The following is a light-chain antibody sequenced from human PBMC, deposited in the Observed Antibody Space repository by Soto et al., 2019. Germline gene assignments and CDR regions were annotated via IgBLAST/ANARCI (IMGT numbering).Light chain of an antibody. CDR2: DAS. CDR1: QSVSSY. V-gene: IGKV3-11*01. Sequence: DIVLTQSPATLSLSPGEGATLSCRASQSVSSYLAWYQQKPGQAPRLLIYDASNRATGIPARFSGSGSGTDFTLTISSLEPEDFALYYCQQRSNWPPTWTFGQGTKVEIK. J-gene: IGKJ1*01. CDR3: QQRSNWPPTWT.